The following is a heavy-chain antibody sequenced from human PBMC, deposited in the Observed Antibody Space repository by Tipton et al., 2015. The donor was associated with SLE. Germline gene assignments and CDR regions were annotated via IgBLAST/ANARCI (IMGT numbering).Heavy chain of an antibody. CDR1: GDSVSNEFYS. J-gene: IGHJ4*02. CDR3: ARNPGY. V-gene: IGHV4-61*02. Sequence: TLSLTCAVSGDSVSNEFYSWGWVRQPAGKGLEWIGRIHVTGTSTYNPSLKSRVTLSLDTSRNQFSLRLTSVTAADTAVYYCARNPGYWGRGTLVTVSS. D-gene: IGHD1-14*01. CDR2: IHVTGTS.